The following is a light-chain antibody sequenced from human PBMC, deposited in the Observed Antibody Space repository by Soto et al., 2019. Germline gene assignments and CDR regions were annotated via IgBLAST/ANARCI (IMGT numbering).Light chain of an antibody. Sequence: QSALTQPASVSGSPGQSITISCTGTITYNLVSWYQHHPGKAPKLMIYEGSNRPSGISNRFSGYKSGNTASLTISGLQAEDEADYYCSAYAGAVVFGGGTKLTVL. CDR1: ITYNL. V-gene: IGLV2-23*01. CDR3: SAYAGAVV. CDR2: EGS. J-gene: IGLJ2*01.